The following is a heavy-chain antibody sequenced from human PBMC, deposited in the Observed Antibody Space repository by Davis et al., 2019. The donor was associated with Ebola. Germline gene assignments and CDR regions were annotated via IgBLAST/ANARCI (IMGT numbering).Heavy chain of an antibody. J-gene: IGHJ4*02. CDR3: AKDGTYFPVDY. CDR1: GFTFSSYA. D-gene: IGHD1-26*01. V-gene: IGHV3-23*01. CDR2: ISGSGGST. Sequence: GESLKISCAASGFTFSSYAMHWVRQAPGKGLEWVSSISGSGGSTYYADSVKGRFTISRDDSKHTLQLQMSSLRAGDTAIYYCAKDGTYFPVDYWGQGTLVTVSS.